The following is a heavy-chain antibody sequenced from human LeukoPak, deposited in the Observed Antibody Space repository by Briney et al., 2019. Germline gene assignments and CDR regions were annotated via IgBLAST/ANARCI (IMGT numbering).Heavy chain of an antibody. J-gene: IGHJ4*02. V-gene: IGHV3-21*01. Sequence: GGSLRLSCAASGFTFSSYSMNWVRQAPGKGLEWVSSISSSSSYIYYADSVKGRFTISRDNAKNSLYLQMNSLRAEDTAVYYCARDESQRDSSGYAVDYWGQGTLVTVSS. CDR3: ARDESQRDSSGYAVDY. CDR2: ISSSSSYI. D-gene: IGHD3-22*01. CDR1: GFTFSSYS.